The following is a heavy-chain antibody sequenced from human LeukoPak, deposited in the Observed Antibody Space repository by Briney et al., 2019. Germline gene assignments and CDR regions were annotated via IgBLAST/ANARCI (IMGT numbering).Heavy chain of an antibody. CDR2: IYYSGST. J-gene: IGHJ4*02. CDR3: ARRYCSGGTCPFDF. Sequence: SETLSLTCTVSGGSLSSYYWSWIRQPPGKGLEWIGYIYYSGSTNYNPSLKSRVTISVDTSKNQFSLKLNSVTAADTAVYYCARRYCSGGTCPFDFWGQGTLVTVSS. CDR1: GGSLSSYY. D-gene: IGHD2-15*01. V-gene: IGHV4-59*08.